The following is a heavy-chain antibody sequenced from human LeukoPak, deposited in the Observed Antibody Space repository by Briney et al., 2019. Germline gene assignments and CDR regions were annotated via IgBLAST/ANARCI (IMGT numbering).Heavy chain of an antibody. Sequence: SVKVSCKASGGTFSSYAISWVRQAPGQGLEWMGGIIPIFGTANYAQKFQGSVTITTDESTSTAYMELSSLRSEDTAVYYCASTGYSSSWYLPPGYFDYWGQGTLVTVSS. V-gene: IGHV1-69*05. D-gene: IGHD6-13*01. J-gene: IGHJ4*02. CDR2: IIPIFGTA. CDR3: ASTGYSSSWYLPPGYFDY. CDR1: GGTFSSYA.